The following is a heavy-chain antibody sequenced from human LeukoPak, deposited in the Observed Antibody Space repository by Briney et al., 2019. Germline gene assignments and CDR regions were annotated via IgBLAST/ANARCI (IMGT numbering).Heavy chain of an antibody. CDR2: IYSGGNT. Sequence: PGGSLRLSCAASGFTVGNNHMNWVRQAPGKGLEWVSLIYSGGNTQYADSVKGRFIIFRDSPKNTLYLQMNSLRVGDTAVYYCATRAVAAPYWGQGTLVTVSS. CDR1: GFTVGNNH. D-gene: IGHD6-19*01. J-gene: IGHJ4*02. V-gene: IGHV3-66*01. CDR3: ATRAVAAPY.